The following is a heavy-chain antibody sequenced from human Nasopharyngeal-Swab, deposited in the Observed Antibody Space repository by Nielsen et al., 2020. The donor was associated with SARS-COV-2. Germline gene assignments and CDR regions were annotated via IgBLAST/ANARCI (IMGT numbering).Heavy chain of an antibody. CDR1: GFTFSSYA. CDR3: AKGTMVRGVTPFDY. Sequence: GESLKISCAASGFTFSSYAMSWVRQAPGKGLEWVSAISGSGGSTYYADSVKGRFTISRDNSKNTLYLRMNSLRAEDTAVYYCAKGTMVRGVTPFDYWGQGTLVTVSS. CDR2: ISGSGGST. V-gene: IGHV3-23*01. D-gene: IGHD3-10*01. J-gene: IGHJ4*02.